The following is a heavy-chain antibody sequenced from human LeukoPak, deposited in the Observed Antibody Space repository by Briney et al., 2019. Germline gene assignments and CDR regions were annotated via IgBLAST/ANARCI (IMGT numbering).Heavy chain of an antibody. Sequence: PSEPRSLTCAVSGGSIGRGGYCWSWIRQPPGKGLEWIGYIYHSGSTYYNPSLKSRVTISVDRSKNQFSLKLSSVTAADTAVYYCARVVQNYDILAGYYSYYFDYWGQGTLVTVSS. V-gene: IGHV4-30-2*01. J-gene: IGHJ4*02. CDR1: GGSIGRGGYC. CDR3: ARVVQNYDILAGYYSYYFDY. CDR2: IYHSGST. D-gene: IGHD3-9*01.